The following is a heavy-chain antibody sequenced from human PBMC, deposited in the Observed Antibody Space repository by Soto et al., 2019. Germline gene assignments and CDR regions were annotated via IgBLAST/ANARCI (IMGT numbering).Heavy chain of an antibody. CDR2: ISSSGSTI. V-gene: IGHV3-11*01. CDR3: ARGIDPTPTSYYFDY. CDR1: GFTFSDYY. D-gene: IGHD3-16*02. Sequence: GGSLRLSCAASGFTFSDYYMSWIRQAPGKGLEWVSYISSSGSTIYYADSVKGRFTISRDNAKNSLYLQMNSLRAEDTAVYYCARGIDPTPTSYYFDYWGQGTLVTVSS. J-gene: IGHJ4*02.